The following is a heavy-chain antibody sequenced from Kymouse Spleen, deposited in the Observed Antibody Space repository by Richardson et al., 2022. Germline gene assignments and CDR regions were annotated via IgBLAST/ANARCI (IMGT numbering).Heavy chain of an antibody. CDR1: GGSISSSSYY. V-gene: IGHV4-39*01. CDR2: IYYSGST. Sequence: QLQLQESGPGLVKPSETLSLTCTVSGGSISSSSYYWGWIRQPPGKGLEWIGSIYYSGSTYYNPSLKSRVTISVDTSKNQFSLKLSSVTAADTAVYYCAREITGTTWYYYYGMDVWGQGTTVTVSS. CDR3: AREITGTTWYYYYGMDV. D-gene: IGHD1-7*01. J-gene: IGHJ6*02.